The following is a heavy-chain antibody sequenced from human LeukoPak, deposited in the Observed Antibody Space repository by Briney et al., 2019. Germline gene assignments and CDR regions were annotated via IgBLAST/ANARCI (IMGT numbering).Heavy chain of an antibody. CDR1: GGTFSSYS. J-gene: IGHJ3*02. CDR3: AREGYCSSTSCYGRVAFDI. V-gene: IGHV1-69*05. D-gene: IGHD2-2*01. Sequence: SVKVSCKASGGTFSSYSVSWVRQAPGQGLEWMGGIIPIFGTANYAQKFQGRVTITTDESTSTACMELSSLRSEDTAVYYCAREGYCSSTSCYGRVAFDIWGQGTMVTVSS. CDR2: IIPIFGTA.